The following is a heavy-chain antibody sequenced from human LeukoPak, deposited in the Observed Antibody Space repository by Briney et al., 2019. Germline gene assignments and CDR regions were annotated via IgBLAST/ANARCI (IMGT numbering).Heavy chain of an antibody. CDR2: INNDGSSI. D-gene: IGHD3-10*01. J-gene: IGHJ4*02. Sequence: GGSLRLSCAASGNTFSSDWMYWVRQAPGKGLVWVSRINNDGSSIVYADTVKGRFTISRDNAKNTLYLQMNSLSAEDTAVYYCARGYSGSGSSYWGQGSLVTVSS. CDR1: GNTFSSDW. CDR3: ARGYSGSGSSY. V-gene: IGHV3-74*01.